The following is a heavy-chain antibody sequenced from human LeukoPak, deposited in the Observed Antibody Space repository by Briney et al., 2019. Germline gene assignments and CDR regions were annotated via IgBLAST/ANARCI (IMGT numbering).Heavy chain of an antibody. CDR1: GFTFSSYA. CDR3: AKGSESGYLTSYYFDY. V-gene: IGHV3-64*01. Sequence: PGGSLRLSCAASGFTFSSYAMHWVRQAPGKGLEYVSAISSNGGSTYYANSVKGRFTISRDNSKNTLYLQMISLRAEDTAVYYCAKGSESGYLTSYYFDYWGQGTLVTVSS. D-gene: IGHD3-3*01. CDR2: ISSNGGST. J-gene: IGHJ4*02.